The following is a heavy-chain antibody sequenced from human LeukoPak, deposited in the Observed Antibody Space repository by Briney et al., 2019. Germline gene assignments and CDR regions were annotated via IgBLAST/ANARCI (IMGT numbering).Heavy chain of an antibody. CDR2: IYPGDSDT. CDR3: ARPRSYGDYSIDAFDI. Sequence: PGESLKISCKGSGYSFTSYWIGWVRQMPGKGLEWMGIIYPGDSDTRYSPSFQGQVTISADKSVNTAYLRWSSLKASDTAMYYCARPRSYGDYSIDAFDIWGQGTMVTVSS. D-gene: IGHD4-17*01. J-gene: IGHJ3*02. V-gene: IGHV5-51*01. CDR1: GYSFTSYW.